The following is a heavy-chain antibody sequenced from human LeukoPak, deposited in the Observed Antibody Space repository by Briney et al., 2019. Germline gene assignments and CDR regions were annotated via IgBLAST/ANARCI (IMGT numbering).Heavy chain of an antibody. D-gene: IGHD3-3*01. Sequence: GGSLRLSCAASGFTFSNYAMSWIRQAPGKGLEWVSYISSSGSTIYYADSVKGRFTISRDNAKNSLYLQMNSLRAEDTAVYYCARDGDYDFLNWFDPWGQGTLVTVSS. J-gene: IGHJ5*02. CDR2: ISSSGSTI. CDR1: GFTFSNYA. CDR3: ARDGDYDFLNWFDP. V-gene: IGHV3-11*01.